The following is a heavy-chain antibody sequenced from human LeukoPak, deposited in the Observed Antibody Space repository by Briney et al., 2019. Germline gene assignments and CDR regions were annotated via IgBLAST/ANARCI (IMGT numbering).Heavy chain of an antibody. V-gene: IGHV5-51*01. CDR2: IYPGDSDT. CDR1: GYSFTSYW. D-gene: IGHD3-22*01. J-gene: IGHJ4*02. Sequence: GESLKISCKGSGYSFTSYWIGWVRRMPGKGLEWMGIIYPGDSDTRYSPSFQGQVTISADKSISTAYLQWSSLKASDTAMYYCARLPHYYDSSGYRYFDYWGQGTLVTVSS. CDR3: ARLPHYYDSSGYRYFDY.